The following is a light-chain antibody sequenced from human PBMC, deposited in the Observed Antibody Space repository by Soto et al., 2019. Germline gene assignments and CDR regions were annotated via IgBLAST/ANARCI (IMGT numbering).Light chain of an antibody. J-gene: IGLJ1*01. CDR2: EVS. CDR1: SSDVGGYNY. Sequence: QSFLTQPASVSGSPGQSITISCTGTSSDVGGYNYASWYQQHPGKAPKLMIYEVSNRPSGVSNRFSGSKSGNTASLTISGLQAEDEADYYCSSYTSSSTQVFGTGTKVTVL. CDR3: SSYTSSSTQV. V-gene: IGLV2-14*01.